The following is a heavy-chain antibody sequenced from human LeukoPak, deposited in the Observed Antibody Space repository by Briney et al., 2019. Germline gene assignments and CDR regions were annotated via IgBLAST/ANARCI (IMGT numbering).Heavy chain of an antibody. CDR2: IHTSGST. CDR3: ARDGCFYGSGRHLDY. D-gene: IGHD3-10*01. CDR1: GGSISSYY. V-gene: IGHV4-4*07. J-gene: IGHJ4*02. Sequence: SETLSLTCTVSGGSISSYYWSWIRQPAGKGLEWIGRIHTSGSTNYNPSLKSRVTMSVDTSKNQFSLRLSSVTAADTAVYYCARDGCFYGSGRHLDYWGQGTLVIVSS.